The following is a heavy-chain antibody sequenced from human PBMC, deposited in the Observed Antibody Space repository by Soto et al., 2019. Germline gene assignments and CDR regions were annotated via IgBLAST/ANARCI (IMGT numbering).Heavy chain of an antibody. CDR1: GFTFSRNA. CDR2: ISSSGSTI. CDR3: ARDSGSSTWYYFDY. D-gene: IGHD6-13*01. V-gene: IGHV3-48*02. Sequence: GGSLRLSCAASGFTFSRNAVNWVRQAPGKGLEWLSYISSSGSTIYYADSLKGRFTISRDNAKNSLYLQMNSLRDEDTAVYYCARDSGSSTWYYFDYWGQGT. J-gene: IGHJ4*02.